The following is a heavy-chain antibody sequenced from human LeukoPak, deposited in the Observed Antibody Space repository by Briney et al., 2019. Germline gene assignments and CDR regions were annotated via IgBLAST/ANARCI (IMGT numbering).Heavy chain of an antibody. CDR2: ISGGGDNT. Sequence: PGGSLRLSCAASGFTFSSYAMSWVRQAPGKGLEWVSAISGGGDNTYYADSVKGRFTISRDNSKNTLYVQMTSLRAEDTAVYYCAKAAPYYFDYWGQGTLVTVSS. J-gene: IGHJ4*02. CDR1: GFTFSSYA. D-gene: IGHD6-25*01. CDR3: AKAAPYYFDY. V-gene: IGHV3-23*01.